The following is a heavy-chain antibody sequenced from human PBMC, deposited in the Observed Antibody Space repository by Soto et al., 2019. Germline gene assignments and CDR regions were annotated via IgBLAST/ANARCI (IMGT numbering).Heavy chain of an antibody. CDR3: ARAQIQLWPTHENDAFDI. J-gene: IGHJ3*02. CDR1: GFTFSSYG. CDR2: IWYDGSNK. D-gene: IGHD5-18*01. Sequence: QVQLVESGGGVVQPGRSLRLSCAASGFTFSSYGMHWVRQAPGKGLEWVAVIWYDGSNKYYADSVKGRFTISRDNSKNTLYLQMNSLRAEDTAVYYCARAQIQLWPTHENDAFDIWGQGTMVTVSS. V-gene: IGHV3-33*01.